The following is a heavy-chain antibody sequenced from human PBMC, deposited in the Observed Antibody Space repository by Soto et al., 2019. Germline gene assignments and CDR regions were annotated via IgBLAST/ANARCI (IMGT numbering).Heavy chain of an antibody. D-gene: IGHD1-26*01. V-gene: IGHV1-18*01. J-gene: IGHJ3*02. Sequence: QVQLVQSGAEVMKPGASVKVSCKASGYILNSYGISWVRQAPGQGLEWMGWISADNVNTNYAQKLQDRVTMTTDTSTNTAYMELRSLRSDDTAVYYCGRLRWGTAPYPGLLDIWGQGTMVTVSS. CDR1: GYILNSYG. CDR3: GRLRWGTAPYPGLLDI. CDR2: ISADNVNT.